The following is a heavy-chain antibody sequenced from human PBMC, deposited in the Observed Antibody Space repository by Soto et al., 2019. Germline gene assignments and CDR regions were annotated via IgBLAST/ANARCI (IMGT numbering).Heavy chain of an antibody. CDR1: GYSVSRHA. CDR2: IIPVFGTR. D-gene: IGHD6-13*01. CDR3: ARGGALSTSWYWGDGLDS. V-gene: IGHV1-69*06. Sequence: SVKVSCNASGYSVSRHAITCVRQAPGQGLEWMGGIIPVFGTRSYARKFQGRVTISGDKSTNRSYLELRGRRSEDTAVYYCARGGALSTSWYWGDGLDSWGQGTQVTVSS. J-gene: IGHJ4*02.